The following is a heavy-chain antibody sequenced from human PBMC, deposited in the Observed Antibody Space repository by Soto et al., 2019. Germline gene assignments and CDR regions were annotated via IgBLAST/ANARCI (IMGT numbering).Heavy chain of an antibody. Sequence: PSETLSLTCTVSGGSVSSGSYYWSWIRQPPGKGLEWIGYIYYSGSTNYNPSLKSRVTISVDTSKNQFSLKLSSVTAADTAVYYCARVKESGGDYFDYWGQGTLVTVSS. D-gene: IGHD3-10*01. CDR3: ARVKESGGDYFDY. CDR2: IYYSGST. CDR1: GGSVSSGSYY. V-gene: IGHV4-61*01. J-gene: IGHJ4*02.